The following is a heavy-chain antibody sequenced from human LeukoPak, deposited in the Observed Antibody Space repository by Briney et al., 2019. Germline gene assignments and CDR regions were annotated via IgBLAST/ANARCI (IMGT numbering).Heavy chain of an antibody. V-gene: IGHV3-7*01. J-gene: IGHJ4*02. CDR1: GFTLSSYW. D-gene: IGHD6-6*01. Sequence: QAGGSLRLSCTASGFTLSSYWMSWVRQAPGKGLEWVANINEDGSEKYYVDSVKGRFTISRDNARNSLYLQMNSLRAEDTAVYYCATDIPRRAAPASGDGWGQGTLVTVSS. CDR2: INEDGSEK. CDR3: ATDIPRRAAPASGDG.